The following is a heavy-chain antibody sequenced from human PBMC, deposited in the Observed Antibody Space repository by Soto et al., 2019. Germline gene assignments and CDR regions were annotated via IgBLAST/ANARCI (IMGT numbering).Heavy chain of an antibody. J-gene: IGHJ4*02. CDR3: ARAIPFTVPGLDY. D-gene: IGHD2-2*02. CDR2: INPNLGNT. V-gene: IGHV1-2*02. CDR1: GYTFTDTF. Sequence: QVQLVQSGAEVKRPGASVKVSCKASGYTFTDTFIHWLRQAPGQRPEWMGWINPNLGNTHYSRKFQGRVTLTRDTSITTAYMELVGLESDDSAFYFCARAIPFTVPGLDYWGRGTLVTVSS.